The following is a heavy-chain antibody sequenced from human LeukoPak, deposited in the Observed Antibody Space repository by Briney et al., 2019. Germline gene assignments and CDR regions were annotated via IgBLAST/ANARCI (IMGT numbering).Heavy chain of an antibody. V-gene: IGHV3-7*01. CDR2: INQDGSGE. J-gene: IGHJ4*02. D-gene: IGHD3-10*01. CDR1: GFTFSSYW. Sequence: GGSLRLSCVASGFTFSSYWMIWVRQAPGKGLEGVANINQDGSGEYYVDSVKGRFTISRDNAKNSLSLQMNTLRDEHTPVYYCTSGDLWGQGTMVTVSS. CDR3: TSGDL.